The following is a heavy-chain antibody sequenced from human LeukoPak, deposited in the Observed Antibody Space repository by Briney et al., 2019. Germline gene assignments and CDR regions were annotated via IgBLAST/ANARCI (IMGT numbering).Heavy chain of an antibody. J-gene: IGHJ5*02. Sequence: GGSLRLSCAASGFAFNNYAMSWVRQAPGKGLEWVSAISVSGGSTYYADSVKGRSTISRDNSKNTLYLQMNSLRAEDTAVFYCAKGGGSYGFDPWGQGTLVTVSS. V-gene: IGHV3-23*01. CDR3: AKGGGSYGFDP. D-gene: IGHD1-26*01. CDR2: ISVSGGST. CDR1: GFAFNNYA.